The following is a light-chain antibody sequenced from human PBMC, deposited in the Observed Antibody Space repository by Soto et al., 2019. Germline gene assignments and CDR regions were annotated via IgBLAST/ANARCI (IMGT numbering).Light chain of an antibody. CDR3: QTWDTGIQV. V-gene: IGLV4-69*01. Sequence: QSVLTQSPSASASLGASVKLTCTLSSGHSTYAIAWHQQQPEKGPRYLMRLDNDGSHIKGAGIPDRFSGSSSGAERYLTISSLQSEDEADYYCQTWDTGIQVFGGGTKLTVL. J-gene: IGLJ3*02. CDR2: LDNDGSH. CDR1: SGHSTYA.